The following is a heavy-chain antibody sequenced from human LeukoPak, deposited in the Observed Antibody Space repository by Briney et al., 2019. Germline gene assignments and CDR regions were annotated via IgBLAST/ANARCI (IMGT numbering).Heavy chain of an antibody. J-gene: IGHJ4*02. Sequence: PGGSLRLSCAASAFPFEDYTMHWVRQAPGKGLEWVSHISGKGDNTYYADSVKGRFTISRDNNRNSLYLQMNSLRTEDTALYDCAKGLRSGTHYNTFDRWGQGTLVTVSS. V-gene: IGHV3-43*02. CDR3: AKGLRSGTHYNTFDR. CDR2: ISGKGDNT. CDR1: AFPFEDYT. D-gene: IGHD3-10*01.